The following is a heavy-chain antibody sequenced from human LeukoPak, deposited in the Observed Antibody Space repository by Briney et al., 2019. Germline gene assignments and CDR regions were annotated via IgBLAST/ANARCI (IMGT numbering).Heavy chain of an antibody. J-gene: IGHJ4*02. Sequence: SVKVSCKASGYTFTSYAISWVRQAPGQGLEWMGRIIPIFGTANYAQKFQGRVTITTDESTSTAYMELSSLRSEDTAVYYCARDLFGPLDSSGYYCDYWGQGTLVTVSS. D-gene: IGHD3-22*01. CDR1: GYTFTSYA. CDR3: ARDLFGPLDSSGYYCDY. V-gene: IGHV1-69*05. CDR2: IIPIFGTA.